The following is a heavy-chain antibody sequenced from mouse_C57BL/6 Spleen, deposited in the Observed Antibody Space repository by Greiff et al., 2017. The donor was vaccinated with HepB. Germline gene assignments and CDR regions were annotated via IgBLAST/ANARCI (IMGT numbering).Heavy chain of an antibody. CDR2: INPYNGGT. V-gene: IGHV1-19*01. CDR1: GYTFTDYY. CDR3: ARGGYSWFAY. Sequence: EVMLVESGPVLVKPGASVKMSCKASGYTFTDYYMNWVKQSHGKSLEWIGVINPYNGGTSYNQKFKGKATLTVDKSSSTAYMELNSLTSEDSAVYYGARGGYSWFAYWGQGTLGTVSA. J-gene: IGHJ3*01. D-gene: IGHD2-3*01.